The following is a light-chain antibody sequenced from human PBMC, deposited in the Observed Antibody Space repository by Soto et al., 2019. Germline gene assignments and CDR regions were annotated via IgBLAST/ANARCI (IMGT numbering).Light chain of an antibody. J-gene: IGKJ4*01. CDR1: QSVSSNY. V-gene: IGKV3-20*01. CDR2: RAS. CDR3: QQYGSSPLT. Sequence: EVVLTQPPGTLSLSPVERSTLSFSASQSVSSNYLAWYQQKPGQAPKVLIYRASIRATGIPDRFTGSGSGTDFTLTISRLEPEDFAVYYCQQYGSSPLTFGGGTKVDIK.